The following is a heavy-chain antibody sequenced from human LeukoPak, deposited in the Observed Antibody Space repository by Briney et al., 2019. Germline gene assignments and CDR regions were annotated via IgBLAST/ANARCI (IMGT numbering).Heavy chain of an antibody. Sequence: PSETLSLTCTVSGGSISSNYWSWIRQPPGKGLEWIGHIYYSGSTNYNPSLKSRVTISVDTSKNQFSLKVRSVTAADTAVYYCARLAHGAYVWGTNRLYFFDHWGQGTLVTVSS. CDR1: GGSISSNY. V-gene: IGHV4-59*01. J-gene: IGHJ4*02. CDR3: ARLAHGAYVWGTNRLYFFDH. CDR2: IYYSGST. D-gene: IGHD3-16*02.